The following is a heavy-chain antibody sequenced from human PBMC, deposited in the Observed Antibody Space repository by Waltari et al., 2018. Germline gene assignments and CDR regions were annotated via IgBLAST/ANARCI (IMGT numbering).Heavy chain of an antibody. Sequence: QLQLQESGPGLVQPSETLSLTCTVSGGSISSSSPFWGSIRQPPGKELEWIGSIYYSGSTYYNPSLKSRVTISVDTSKNQFSRKLRSVTAADTAVYYCARLPFTSSRGMRFEYWGQGTLVTVSS. V-gene: IGHV4-39*01. J-gene: IGHJ4*02. CDR3: ARLPFTSSRGMRFEY. D-gene: IGHD3-16*01. CDR2: IYYSGST. CDR1: GGSISSSSPF.